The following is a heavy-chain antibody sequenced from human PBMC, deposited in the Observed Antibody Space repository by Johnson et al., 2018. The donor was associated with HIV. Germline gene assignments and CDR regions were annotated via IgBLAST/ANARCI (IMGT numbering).Heavy chain of an antibody. D-gene: IGHD6-6*01. V-gene: IGHV3-33*06. CDR2: MWYDGSNK. CDR3: AKDLIAARRGCDAFDI. CDR1: GFTFSTYG. J-gene: IGHJ3*02. Sequence: VQLVESGGGVVQPGRSLRLSCAASGFTFSTYGMHWVRQAPGKGLEWVAVMWYDGSNKYYADSVRGRFTISRDNSKNTLYLQMNSLRAEDTAVYYCAKDLIAARRGCDAFDIWGQGTMVTVSS.